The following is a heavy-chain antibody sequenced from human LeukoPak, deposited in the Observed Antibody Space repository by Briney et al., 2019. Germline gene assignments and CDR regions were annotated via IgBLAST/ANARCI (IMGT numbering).Heavy chain of an antibody. CDR1: GFTFSSYA. J-gene: IGHJ3*02. D-gene: IGHD1-14*01. V-gene: IGHV3-30-3*01. Sequence: PGGSLRLSCAASGFTFSSYATHWVRQAPGKGLEWVAVISYDGSNKYYADSVKGRFTISRDNSKNTLYLQMNSLRAEDTAVYYCARSVRGPDGDAFDIWGQGTMVTVSS. CDR3: ARSVRGPDGDAFDI. CDR2: ISYDGSNK.